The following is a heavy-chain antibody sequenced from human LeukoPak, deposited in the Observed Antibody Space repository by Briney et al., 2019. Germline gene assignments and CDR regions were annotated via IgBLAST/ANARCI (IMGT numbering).Heavy chain of an antibody. CDR3: ARDDQGSSWYLGHSDAFDI. CDR2: ISSGSSYT. V-gene: IGHV3-21*01. CDR1: GFTFSSYS. J-gene: IGHJ3*02. Sequence: PGGSLRLSCAASGFTFSSYSMNWVRQAPGKGLEWVSSISSGSSYTYYGDSVKGRFIISRDNTKKSLYLQMNSLRAEDTAVYYCARDDQGSSWYLGHSDAFDIWGQGTMVTVSS. D-gene: IGHD6-13*01.